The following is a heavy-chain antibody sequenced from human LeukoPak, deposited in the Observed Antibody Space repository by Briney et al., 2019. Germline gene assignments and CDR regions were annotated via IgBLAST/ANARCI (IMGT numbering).Heavy chain of an antibody. J-gene: IGHJ4*02. D-gene: IGHD6-6*01. V-gene: IGHV4-39*07. CDR2: INHSGST. Sequence: PSETLSLTCTVSGGSISSSSYYWSWIRQPPGKGLEWIGEINHSGSTNYNPSLKSRVTISVDTSKNQFSLKLSSVTAADTAVYYCARLTGSSRDGGYWGQGTLVTVSS. CDR1: GGSISSSSYY. CDR3: ARLTGSSRDGGY.